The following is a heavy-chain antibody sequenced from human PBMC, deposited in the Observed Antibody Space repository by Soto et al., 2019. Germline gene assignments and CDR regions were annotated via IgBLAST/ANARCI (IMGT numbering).Heavy chain of an antibody. Sequence: ASVKVSCKASGYTVTNYALHWVRQAPGQRLEWMGWMNAGVGNTLYSQKFQGRITITRDTSASTAYMELNSLKSEDTAIYYCARDTGYTFGSLNYWSPGTLVTVSS. J-gene: IGHJ4*02. D-gene: IGHD5-18*01. CDR2: MNAGVGNT. CDR3: ARDTGYTFGSLNY. V-gene: IGHV1-3*01. CDR1: GYTVTNYA.